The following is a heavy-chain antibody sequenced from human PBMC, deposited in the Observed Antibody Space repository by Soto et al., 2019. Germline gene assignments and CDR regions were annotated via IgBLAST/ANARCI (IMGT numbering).Heavy chain of an antibody. Sequence: ASVKVSCKASGYTFTSYGISWVRQAPGRGHEWMGWISAYNGNTNYAQKHQGRVTMTTDTSTSAAYMELRSLRSDDTAVYYCAGAAHYDILTGYFDYYYYYGMDVWGQGTTVTVSS. D-gene: IGHD3-9*01. J-gene: IGHJ6*02. CDR3: AGAAHYDILTGYFDYYYYYGMDV. CDR1: GYTFTSYG. CDR2: ISAYNGNT. V-gene: IGHV1-18*01.